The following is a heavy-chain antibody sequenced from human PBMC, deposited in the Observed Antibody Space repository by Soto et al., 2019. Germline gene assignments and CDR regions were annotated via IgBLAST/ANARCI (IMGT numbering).Heavy chain of an antibody. D-gene: IGHD3-10*01. CDR2: ISWNSGSI. V-gene: IGHV3-9*01. CDR3: AKDTRVLGGYFYGMDV. Sequence: GGSLRLSCAASGFTFDDYAMHWVRQAPGKGLEWVSGISWNSGSIGYADSVKGRFTISRDNAKNSLYLQMNSLRAEDTALYYCAKDTRVLGGYFYGMDVWGQGTTVTVSS. CDR1: GFTFDDYA. J-gene: IGHJ6*02.